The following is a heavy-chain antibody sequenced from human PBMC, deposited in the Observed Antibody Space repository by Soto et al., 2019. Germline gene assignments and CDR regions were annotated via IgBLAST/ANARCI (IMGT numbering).Heavy chain of an antibody. CDR2: MSHSGGT. D-gene: IGHD1-1*01. V-gene: IGHV4-34*01. Sequence: QVQLQQWGAGLLKPSETLSLTCAVYGGFVSSGSYYWSWIRQPPGKGLEWIGEMSHSGGTPFNPSLKSRVTISVDTSKNQLSLKMSSVTAAATALDYWARVERGTATTVVDAFDIWGPGTMVTVSS. J-gene: IGHJ3*02. CDR3: ARVERGTATTVVDAFDI. CDR1: GGFVSSGSYY.